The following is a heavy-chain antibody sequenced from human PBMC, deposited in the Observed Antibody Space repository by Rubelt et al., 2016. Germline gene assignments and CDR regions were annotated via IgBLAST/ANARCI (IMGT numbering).Heavy chain of an antibody. D-gene: IGHD3-16*01. J-gene: IGHJ6*02. V-gene: IGHV1-3*01. Sequence: QVQLVQSGAEVKKPGASVKVSCKASGYTFTSYAMHWVRQAPGQRLEWMGWINAGNGNTKYSQKFQGRVHSTRDTSASTAYMELSSPRSEDTAVYYWARKGYGYGMDVWGQGTTVTVSS. CDR2: INAGNGNT. CDR3: ARKGYGYGMDV. CDR1: GYTFTSYA.